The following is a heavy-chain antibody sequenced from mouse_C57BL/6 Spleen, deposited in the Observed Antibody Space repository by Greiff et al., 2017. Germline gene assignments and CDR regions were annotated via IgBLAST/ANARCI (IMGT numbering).Heavy chain of an antibody. J-gene: IGHJ3*01. V-gene: IGHV14-4*01. CDR1: GFNIKDDY. D-gene: IGHD1-1*01. Sequence: VHVKQSGAELVRPGASVKLSCTASGFNIKDDYMPWVKQRPEQGLEWIGWIDPETGDTEYASKFQGKATITADTSSNTAYLQLSSLTSEDTAVYYCTTYPNNYGSRIAYWGQGTLVTVSA. CDR2: IDPETGDT. CDR3: TTYPNNYGSRIAY.